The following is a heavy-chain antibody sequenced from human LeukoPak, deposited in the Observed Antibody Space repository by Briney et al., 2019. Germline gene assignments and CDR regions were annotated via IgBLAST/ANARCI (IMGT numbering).Heavy chain of an antibody. D-gene: IGHD3-3*01. Sequence: PGGSLRLSCAASGFTFSSYSMTWVRQAPGKGLEWVSSISSSSSYIYYADSVKGRFTISRDNAKNSLYLQMNSLRAEDTAVYYCAKFGGLEKRITIFGVVKNWFDPWGQGTLVTVSS. CDR2: ISSSSSYI. CDR1: GFTFSSYS. J-gene: IGHJ5*02. CDR3: AKFGGLEKRITIFGVVKNWFDP. V-gene: IGHV3-21*04.